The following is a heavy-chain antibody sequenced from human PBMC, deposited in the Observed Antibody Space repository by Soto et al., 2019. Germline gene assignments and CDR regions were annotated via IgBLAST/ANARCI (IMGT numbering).Heavy chain of an antibody. Sequence: SETLSLTCTVSGGSISSYHWSWIRQPPGKGLEWIGYIYYRGNTNYNPSLKSRVTISVDTSKNQFSLKLNSVTAADTAVYYCARGRGYYGAGSYPNYYYSYMDVWGQGTTVTVAS. D-gene: IGHD3-10*01. CDR3: ARGRGYYGAGSYPNYYYSYMDV. CDR2: IYYRGNT. J-gene: IGHJ6*03. V-gene: IGHV4-59*01. CDR1: GGSISSYH.